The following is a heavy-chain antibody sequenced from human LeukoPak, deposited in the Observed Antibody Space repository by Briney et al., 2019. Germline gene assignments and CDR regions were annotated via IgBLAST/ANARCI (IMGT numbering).Heavy chain of an antibody. CDR2: ISSSGST. CDR3: ASDTISTNAFDT. Sequence: SGTLSLTCTVSGGSFTTLYRSWIRQPPGKRLEWIGYISSSGSTNSTPSLTSRVTISINTSKNHVSLMLTSATAADTALYYCASDTISTNAFDTWGQGTMVTVSS. CDR1: GGSFTTLY. V-gene: IGHV4-59*11. J-gene: IGHJ3*02. D-gene: IGHD3-22*01.